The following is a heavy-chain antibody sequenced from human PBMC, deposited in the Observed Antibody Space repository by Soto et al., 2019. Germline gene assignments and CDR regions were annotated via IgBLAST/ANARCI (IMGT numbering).Heavy chain of an antibody. CDR3: ARDPHEGVYDY. Sequence: QVQLVQSGAEVKKPGASVKVSCKASGYTFTGYYLHWIRQAPGQGLEWMGWTRPDSGGANYAQKFQGRVSMTRDTSISTFYMELSRLRSDDTAVYYCARDPHEGVYDYWGQGTLVTVSS. J-gene: IGHJ4*02. D-gene: IGHD3-16*01. CDR2: TRPDSGGA. CDR1: GYTFTGYY. V-gene: IGHV1-2*02.